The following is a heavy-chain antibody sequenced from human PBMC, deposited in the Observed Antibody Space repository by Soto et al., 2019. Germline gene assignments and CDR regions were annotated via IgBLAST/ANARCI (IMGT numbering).Heavy chain of an antibody. Sequence: QVHFQESGPGLVKPSETLSLTCTVAGGSINNYYCNWVRQPPGKGLEWIGSIHDSGTTHYNPALDRRVTLSADTAKNQFSLKLNSVAAADTAVYYCAGDTYGMDVWGQGTTVTVSS. CDR3: AGDTYGMDV. CDR2: IHDSGTT. J-gene: IGHJ6*02. CDR1: GGSINNYY. V-gene: IGHV4-59*01.